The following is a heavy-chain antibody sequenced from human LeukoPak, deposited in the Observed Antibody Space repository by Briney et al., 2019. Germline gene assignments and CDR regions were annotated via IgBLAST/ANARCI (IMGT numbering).Heavy chain of an antibody. CDR3: ARGPDYYDSSGYFDY. Sequence: GGSLRLSCAASGFPFTTYWMGWVRQAPGKGLEWVSYISSSGSTIYYADSVKGRFTISRDNAKNSLYLQMNSLRAEDTAVYYCARGPDYYDSSGYFDYWGQGTLVTVSS. CDR2: ISSSGSTI. D-gene: IGHD3-22*01. J-gene: IGHJ4*02. CDR1: GFPFTTYW. V-gene: IGHV3-48*04.